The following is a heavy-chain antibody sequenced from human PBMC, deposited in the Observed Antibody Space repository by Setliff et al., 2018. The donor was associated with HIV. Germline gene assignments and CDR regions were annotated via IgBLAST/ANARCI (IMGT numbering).Heavy chain of an antibody. D-gene: IGHD6-25*01. J-gene: IGHJ6*04. Sequence: SETLSLTCTVSGGSISSGDYYWSWIRQPPGKGLEWIGNIYDSESTYYNPSLKSRVTISVDTSKNHFSLKLTSVTAADTAVYYCARGGSVGSPEVVWGKGTTVTVSS. V-gene: IGHV4-30-4*08. CDR2: IYDSEST. CDR3: ARGGSVGSPEVV. CDR1: GGSISSGDYY.